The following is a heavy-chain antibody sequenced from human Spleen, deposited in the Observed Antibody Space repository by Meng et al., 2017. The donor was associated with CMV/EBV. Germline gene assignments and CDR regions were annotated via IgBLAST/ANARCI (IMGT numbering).Heavy chain of an antibody. D-gene: IGHD2-2*01. CDR1: YTLSNYA. V-gene: IGHV1-18*01. CDR2: ISTYNGNT. CDR3: ARGGYCSSSSCLPPDH. J-gene: IGHJ4*02. Sequence: YTLSNYAISWVRQAPGQGLEWMGWISTYNGNTVCAHKFQGRGTMTTDTSTSTAYMELRDLGSVDTAVYYCARGGYCSSSSCLPPDHWGQGTLVTVSS.